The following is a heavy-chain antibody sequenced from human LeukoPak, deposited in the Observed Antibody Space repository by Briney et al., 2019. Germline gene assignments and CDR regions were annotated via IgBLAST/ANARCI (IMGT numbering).Heavy chain of an antibody. V-gene: IGHV3-23*01. CDR3: AKTNYGRFLEWFADY. CDR2: ISGSGGST. D-gene: IGHD3-3*01. CDR1: GFTFSKYA. J-gene: IGHJ4*02. Sequence: GGSLRLSCAASGFTFSKYAMSWVRQAPGKGLEWVSDISGSGGSTYYADSVKGRFTISRDNSKNTLYLQMNSLRAEDTAVYYCAKTNYGRFLEWFADYWGQGTLVTVSS.